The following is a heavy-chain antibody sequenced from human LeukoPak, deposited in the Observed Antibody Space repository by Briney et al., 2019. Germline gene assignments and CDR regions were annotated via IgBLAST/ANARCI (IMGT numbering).Heavy chain of an antibody. Sequence: ASVKVSCKASGYTFTGYYMHWVRQAPGQGLEWMGWINPNNGGTNYAQKFQGRVTMTRDTSISTAYMELSRLRSDDTAVYYCARGPVGAPYYYYMYVWGKGTTVTVSS. CDR1: GYTFTGYY. D-gene: IGHD1-26*01. CDR3: ARGPVGAPYYYYMYV. CDR2: INPNNGGT. J-gene: IGHJ6*03. V-gene: IGHV1-2*02.